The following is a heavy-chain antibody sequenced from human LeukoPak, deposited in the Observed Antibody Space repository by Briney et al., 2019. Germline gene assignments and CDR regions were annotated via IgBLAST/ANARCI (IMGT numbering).Heavy chain of an antibody. V-gene: IGHV3-20*04. D-gene: IGHD5-18*01. CDR2: INWNGAST. J-gene: IGHJ4*02. CDR1: GFTFDDYG. Sequence: GGSLRLSCVASGFTFDDYGMGWVRRAPGKGLEWVSGINWNGASTGYADSVRGRFTISRDNAKNSLYLQMNSLRGEDTALYYCARARTGYSFGYAFDFWGQGTLVTVSS. CDR3: ARARTGYSFGYAFDF.